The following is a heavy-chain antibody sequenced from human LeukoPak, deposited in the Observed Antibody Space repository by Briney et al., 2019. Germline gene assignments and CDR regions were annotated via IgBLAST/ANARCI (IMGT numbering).Heavy chain of an antibody. Sequence: GGSLRLSCAASGFTFSSYAMSWGRQAPGKGLEWVSAISGSGGSTYYADSVKGRFTISRDNSKNTLYLQMNSLRAEDTAVYYCARVGSGYSSSWYENYYYGMDVWGKGTTVTVSS. CDR3: ARVGSGYSSSWYENYYYGMDV. J-gene: IGHJ6*04. V-gene: IGHV3-23*01. D-gene: IGHD6-13*01. CDR1: GFTFSSYA. CDR2: ISGSGGST.